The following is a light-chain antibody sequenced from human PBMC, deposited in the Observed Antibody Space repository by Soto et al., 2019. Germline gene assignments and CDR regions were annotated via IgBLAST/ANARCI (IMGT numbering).Light chain of an antibody. J-gene: IGKJ3*01. Sequence: EIVLTQSPGTLSLSPGERATLSCRASQSVSSTYLAWYQQKPGQAPRLLIYGASSRATGIPDRFSGSGSGTDFTITISRLEPEDLAVYYCQQYGSPITFGPGTKVDIK. V-gene: IGKV3-20*01. CDR2: GAS. CDR3: QQYGSPIT. CDR1: QSVSSTY.